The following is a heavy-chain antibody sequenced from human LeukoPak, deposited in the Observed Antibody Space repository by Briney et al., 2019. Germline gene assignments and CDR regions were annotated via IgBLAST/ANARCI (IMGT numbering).Heavy chain of an antibody. V-gene: IGHV4-59*08. CDR3: ARHSPRYYYYYGMDV. CDR1: GGSISSYY. J-gene: IGHJ6*02. CDR2: IYYSGST. Sequence: SETLSLTCTVSGGSISSYYWSWIRQPPGKGLEWIGYIYYSGSTNYNPSLKSRVTISVDTSKNQFSLKLSSVTAADTAVYYCARHSPRYYYYYGMDVWGQGTTATVSS.